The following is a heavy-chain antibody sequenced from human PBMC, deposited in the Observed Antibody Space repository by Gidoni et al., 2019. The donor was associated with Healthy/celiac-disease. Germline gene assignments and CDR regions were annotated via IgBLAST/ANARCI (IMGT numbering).Heavy chain of an antibody. V-gene: IGHV4-39*07. CDR3: AREPTGISGSPDAFDI. Sequence: QLQLQESGPGLVKPSETLSLTCTVSGGSISSSSYYWGWIRQPPGKGLEWIGSIYYSGSTYYNPSLKSRVTISVDTSKNQFSLKLSSVTAADTAVYYCAREPTGISGSPDAFDIWGQGTMVTVSS. D-gene: IGHD1-26*01. CDR2: IYYSGST. J-gene: IGHJ3*02. CDR1: GGSISSSSYY.